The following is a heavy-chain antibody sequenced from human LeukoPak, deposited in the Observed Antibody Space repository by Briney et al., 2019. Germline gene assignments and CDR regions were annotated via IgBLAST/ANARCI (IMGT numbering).Heavy chain of an antibody. D-gene: IGHD1-1*01. Sequence: GASVKVSCKASGYTFTGYDMHWVRQAPGQGLEWMGWINPNSGGTNYAQKFQGRVTMTRDTSISTAYMELSRLRSDDTAVYYCARANWNGLYYFDYWGQGTLVTVSS. CDR2: INPNSGGT. V-gene: IGHV1-2*02. CDR3: ARANWNGLYYFDY. J-gene: IGHJ4*02. CDR1: GYTFTGYD.